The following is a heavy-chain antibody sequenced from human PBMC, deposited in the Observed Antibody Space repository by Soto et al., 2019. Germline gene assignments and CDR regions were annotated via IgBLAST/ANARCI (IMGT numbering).Heavy chain of an antibody. V-gene: IGHV1-18*01. CDR1: GYTFTSYG. J-gene: IGHJ4*02. Sequence: ASVKVSCKASGYTFTSYGISWVRQAPGQGLEWMGWISAYNGNTNYAQKLQGRVTMTTDTSTSTAYMELRSLRSDDTAVYYCARYRIAAAGTKTKIGGGVYYFDYWGQGTLVIVSS. CDR3: ARYRIAAAGTKTKIGGGVYYFDY. CDR2: ISAYNGNT. D-gene: IGHD6-13*01.